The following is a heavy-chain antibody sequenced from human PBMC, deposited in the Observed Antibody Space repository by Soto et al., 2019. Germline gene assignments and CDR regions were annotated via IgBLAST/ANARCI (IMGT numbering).Heavy chain of an antibody. CDR2: QSSYNYET. CDR1: GYTFTSYG. Sequence: QGQLVQSGYEVKKPGASVRVSCKASGYTFTSYGITWVRQAPGRGLEWMWWQSSYNYETKYGQDFQDRVTMTTDRSTTTAFMELRSLSDDDTALYYCARDDNGDFWPHSRWDVGGPGTSVSVS. D-gene: IGHD4-17*01. J-gene: IGHJ6*01. V-gene: IGHV1-18*01. CDR3: ARDDNGDFWPHSRWDV.